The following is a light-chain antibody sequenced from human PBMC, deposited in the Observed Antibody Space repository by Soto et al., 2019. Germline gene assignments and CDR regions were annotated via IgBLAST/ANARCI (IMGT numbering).Light chain of an antibody. CDR2: LGS. J-gene: IGKJ1*01. Sequence: DIVMTQSPLSLPVTPGEPASISCRSSQSLLHSNGYNYLDWYLQKPGQSPQLLIYLGSNRASGVPDRFSGSGSGTDFTLEISRVEAEDVGVYYCMQARQTPWTFGQGTKVEIK. CDR3: MQARQTPWT. V-gene: IGKV2-28*01. CDR1: QSLLHSNGYNY.